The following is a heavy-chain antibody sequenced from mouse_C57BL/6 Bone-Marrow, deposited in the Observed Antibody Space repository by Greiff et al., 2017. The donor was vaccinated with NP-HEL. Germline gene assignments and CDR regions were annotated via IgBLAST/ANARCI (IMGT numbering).Heavy chain of an antibody. V-gene: IGHV1-5*01. J-gene: IGHJ1*03. CDR1: GYTFTSYW. CDR3: THYYGSSYWYFDV. D-gene: IGHD1-1*01. CDR2: IYPGNSDT. Sequence: VQLQQSGTVLARPGASVKMSCKTSGYTFTSYWMHWVKQRPGQGLEWIGAIYPGNSDTSYNQKFKGKAKLTAVTSASTAYMELSSLTNEYSAVYYCTHYYGSSYWYFDVWGTGTTVTVSS.